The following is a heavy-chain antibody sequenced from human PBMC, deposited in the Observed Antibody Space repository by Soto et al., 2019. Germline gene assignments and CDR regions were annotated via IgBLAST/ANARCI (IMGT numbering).Heavy chain of an antibody. CDR3: ARQGPGSY. CDR1: GYSFSTYW. CDR2: IFPGDSDI. D-gene: IGHD2-15*01. J-gene: IGHJ4*02. Sequence: PGESLKISCKGSGYSFSTYWIAWVRQKPGKGLEWIGIIFPGDSDIRYSPAFQGHVTISADKSTSTAYLQWSSLKTSDSAMYYCARQGPGSYWGQGTLVTVSS. V-gene: IGHV5-51*01.